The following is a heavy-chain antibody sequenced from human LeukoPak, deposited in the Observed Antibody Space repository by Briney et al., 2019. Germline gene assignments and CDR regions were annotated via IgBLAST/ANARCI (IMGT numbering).Heavy chain of an antibody. CDR2: ITSSSGYI. D-gene: IGHD6-25*01. CDR3: AREISSSGCLDY. J-gene: IGHJ4*02. CDR1: GFTFSSYS. Sequence: GGSLRLSCAASGFTFSSYSMNWVRQAPGKGLEWVSSITSSSGYIYYADSVEGRFTISRDNAKKSLYLQMNSLRAEDTAVYYCAREISSSGCLDYWGQGTLVTVSS. V-gene: IGHV3-21*01.